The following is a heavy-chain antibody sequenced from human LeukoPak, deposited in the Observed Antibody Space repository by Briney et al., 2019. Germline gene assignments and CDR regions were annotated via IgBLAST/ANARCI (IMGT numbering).Heavy chain of an antibody. Sequence: GGSLRLSCAASGFTFSSYAMHWVRQAPGKGLEWVAVISYDGSNKYYADSVKGRFTISRDNSKNTLYLQMNSLRAEDTAVYYCARSVGKLLWFGELLIPKGSGYFDLWGRGTLVTVSS. CDR1: GFTFSSYA. CDR3: ARSVGKLLWFGELLIPKGSGYFDL. J-gene: IGHJ2*01. V-gene: IGHV3-30-3*01. CDR2: ISYDGSNK. D-gene: IGHD3-10*01.